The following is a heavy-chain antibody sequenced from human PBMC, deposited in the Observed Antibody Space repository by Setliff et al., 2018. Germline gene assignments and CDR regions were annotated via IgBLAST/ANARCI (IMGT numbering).Heavy chain of an antibody. CDR2: INYSGST. J-gene: IGHJ4*02. D-gene: IGHD2-15*01. V-gene: IGHV4-59*02. Sequence: ETLSLTCSVSGGAVSGDYWTWIRQPPGKGLEYIGYINYSGSTNYNPSLKSRVTISGDTSKNQVSLRLSSVTTADTAVYYCARDAGGSVGNYYFDYWGQGTLVTVSS. CDR3: ARDAGGSVGNYYFDY. CDR1: GGAVSGDY.